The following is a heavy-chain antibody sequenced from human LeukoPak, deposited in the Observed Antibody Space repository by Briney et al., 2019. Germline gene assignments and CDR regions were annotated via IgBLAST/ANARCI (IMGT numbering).Heavy chain of an antibody. CDR1: GGSTSSYY. J-gene: IGHJ6*03. CDR3: ARGSGSRRAFYYYYYYMDV. D-gene: IGHD1-26*01. Sequence: SETLSLTCTVSGGSTSSYYWSWIRQPPGKGLEWIGYIYYSGSTNYNPSLKSRVTISVDTSKNQFSLKLSSVTAADTAVYYCARGSGSRRAFYYYYYYMDVWGKGTTVTVSS. CDR2: IYYSGST. V-gene: IGHV4-59*01.